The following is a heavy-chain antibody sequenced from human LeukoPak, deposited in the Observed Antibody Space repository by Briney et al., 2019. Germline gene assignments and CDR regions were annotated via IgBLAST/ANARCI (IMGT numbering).Heavy chain of an antibody. Sequence: ASVKVSCKASGYTFTSYGISWVRQAPGQGLEWMGWISAYNGNTNYAQKLQGRVTMTTDTSTSTAYMELRSLRSDDTAVYYCARVRVPYDSSGPTGAFDIWGQGTMVTVSS. V-gene: IGHV1-18*01. CDR2: ISAYNGNT. D-gene: IGHD3-22*01. J-gene: IGHJ3*02. CDR3: ARVRVPYDSSGPTGAFDI. CDR1: GYTFTSYG.